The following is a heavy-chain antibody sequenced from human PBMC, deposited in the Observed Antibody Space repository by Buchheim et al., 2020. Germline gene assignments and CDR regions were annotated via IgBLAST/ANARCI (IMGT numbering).Heavy chain of an antibody. Sequence: EVQVVESGGGLVQPGGSLRLSCAASGFTLSSHWMTWVRQPPGKGLEWVANIKPAGSEKFYADSVMGRFTFSRDNAKNSLSLQMNSLRAEDTAVYYCARVGYNWNGLDYWGQGTL. J-gene: IGHJ4*02. CDR1: GFTLSSHW. CDR2: IKPAGSEK. V-gene: IGHV3-7*01. D-gene: IGHD1-20*01. CDR3: ARVGYNWNGLDY.